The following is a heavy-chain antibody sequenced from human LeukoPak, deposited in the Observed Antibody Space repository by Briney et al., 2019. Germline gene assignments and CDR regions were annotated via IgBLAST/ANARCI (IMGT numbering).Heavy chain of an antibody. V-gene: IGHV3-23*01. D-gene: IGHD3-9*01. Sequence: GGSLRLSCAASGFTFSSFAMTWVRQTPGKGLEWVAAISGSGGSTYYADSVRGRFTIYRDNTKNTLYLQMNSLRDEDTAVYYSARGGLTGHPYWGQGTLVTVSS. J-gene: IGHJ4*02. CDR1: GFTFSSFA. CDR2: ISGSGGST. CDR3: ARGGLTGHPY.